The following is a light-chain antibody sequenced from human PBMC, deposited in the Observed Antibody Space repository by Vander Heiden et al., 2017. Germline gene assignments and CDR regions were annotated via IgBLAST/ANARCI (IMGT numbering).Light chain of an antibody. CDR1: HTVSSN. V-gene: IGKV3-15*01. CDR3: QQYKNWPLT. Sequence: ELVIPRSPATRSASPGEGASLSCRATHTVSSNVAWYQQKPGQAPRLLIYGSSIRATGIPARFSGRGSGTEFTLTITSLQSEDFAVYYCQQYKNWPLTFGGGTKVEIK. J-gene: IGKJ4*01. CDR2: GSS.